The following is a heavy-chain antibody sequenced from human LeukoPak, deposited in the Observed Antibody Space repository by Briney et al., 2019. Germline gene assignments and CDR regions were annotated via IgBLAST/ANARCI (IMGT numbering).Heavy chain of an antibody. CDR3: ATASSGYSLFDY. CDR2: IYYTGST. D-gene: IGHD3-22*01. J-gene: IGHJ4*02. Sequence: SETLSLTCTVSTGSISTYYWSWIRQPPGKGLEWIGYIYYTGSTNYNPSLKSRVTISVDTSKNQFSLKLSSVTAADTAMYYCATASSGYSLFDYWGQGTLVTVSS. CDR1: TGSISTYY. V-gene: IGHV4-59*01.